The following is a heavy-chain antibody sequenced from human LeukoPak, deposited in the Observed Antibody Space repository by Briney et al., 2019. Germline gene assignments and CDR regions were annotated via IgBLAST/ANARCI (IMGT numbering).Heavy chain of an antibody. V-gene: IGHV1-18*01. CDR2: ISAYNGNT. CDR1: GYTFTSYG. D-gene: IGHD2-2*01. J-gene: IGHJ6*02. Sequence: GASVKVSCKASGYTFTSYGISWVRQAPGQGLEWMGWISAYNGNTNYAQKLQGRITMTTGTSTSTAYMELRSLRSDDTAVYYCARDRALVVVPAAVFEGYYYYGMDVWGQGTTVTVSS. CDR3: ARDRALVVVPAAVFEGYYYYGMDV.